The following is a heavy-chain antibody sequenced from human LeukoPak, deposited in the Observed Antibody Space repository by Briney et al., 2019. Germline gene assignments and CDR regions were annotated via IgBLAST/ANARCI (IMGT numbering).Heavy chain of an antibody. V-gene: IGHV4-34*01. CDR2: INHSGST. J-gene: IGHJ4*02. CDR1: GGSFSGYY. CDR3: ARVMYYYDSSGYYHRPFDY. Sequence: SETLSLTCAVYGGSFSGYYWSWIRQPPGKGLEWIGEINHSGSTNYNPSLKSRVTISVDTPKNQFTLKLSSVTAADTAVYYCARVMYYYDSSGYYHRPFDYWGQGTLVTVSS. D-gene: IGHD3-22*01.